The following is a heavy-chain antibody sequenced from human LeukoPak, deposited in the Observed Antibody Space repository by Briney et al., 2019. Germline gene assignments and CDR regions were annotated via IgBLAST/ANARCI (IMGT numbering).Heavy chain of an antibody. CDR1: GFTFSCHW. Sequence: GGSLRLSCAASGFTFSCHWMSWVRQAPGKGLEWVANIKQDGSEKFYEDSVKGRFTIPRDNAKNSLYLQMNSLTAEDTAVYYCARDPVHSSGWFAVSYYYMDVWGKGTTVTVSS. CDR3: ARDPVHSSGWFAVSYYYMDV. D-gene: IGHD6-19*01. J-gene: IGHJ6*03. CDR2: IKQDGSEK. V-gene: IGHV3-7*01.